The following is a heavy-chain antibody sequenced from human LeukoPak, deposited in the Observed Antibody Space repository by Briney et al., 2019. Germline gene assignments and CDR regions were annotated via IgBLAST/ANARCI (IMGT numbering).Heavy chain of an antibody. V-gene: IGHV4-59*01. Sequence: SETLSLTCTVSGGSISSYYWSWIRQPPGKGLEWIGYIYYSGSTNYNPSLKSRVTISVDTSKNQFSLKLSSVTAADTAVYYCARDRYDFWSGYSYYMDVWGKGTTVTVSS. J-gene: IGHJ6*03. CDR3: ARDRYDFWSGYSYYMDV. D-gene: IGHD3-3*01. CDR2: IYYSGST. CDR1: GGSISSYY.